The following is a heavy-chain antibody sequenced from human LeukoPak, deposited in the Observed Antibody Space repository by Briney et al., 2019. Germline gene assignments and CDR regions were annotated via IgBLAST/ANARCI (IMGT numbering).Heavy chain of an antibody. CDR3: ARDCGTTSCYDFPDFDY. D-gene: IGHD2-2*01. J-gene: IGHJ4*02. CDR2: ISDGGETI. V-gene: IGHV3-48*01. Sequence: PGGSLRLSCAASGYTFTSYSMNWVRQAPGKGLEWVSYISDGGETIYYADSVKGRFTISRDNAKNSLYLQTNSLRAEDTAVYYCARDCGTTSCYDFPDFDYWGQGTLVTVSS. CDR1: GYTFTSYS.